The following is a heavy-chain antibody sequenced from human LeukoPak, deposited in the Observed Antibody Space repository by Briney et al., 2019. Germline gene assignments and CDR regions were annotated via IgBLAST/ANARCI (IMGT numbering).Heavy chain of an antibody. CDR3: ARSRDTGGHFDY. V-gene: IGHV3-23*01. J-gene: IGHJ4*02. Sequence: PVESLRLSCAASGFTFSSYAMSWVRQAPGKGLEWVSGISVSGGSTAYADSVKGRFTISRDNSKNTLYLQMNSLRAEDTGVYYCARSRDTGGHFDYWGQGTLVTVS. CDR1: GFTFSSYA. CDR2: ISVSGGST. D-gene: IGHD1-26*01.